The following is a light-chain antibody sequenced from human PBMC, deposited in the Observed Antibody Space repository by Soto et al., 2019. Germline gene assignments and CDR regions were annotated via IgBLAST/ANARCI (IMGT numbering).Light chain of an antibody. Sequence: DIVMTQSPDSLAVSLGDRATINFNSSRAFLYNSNNKNYIAWYQQKPGQPPKLLIYWSSTREFGVPDRISGSGSGTDFSLTISSLQAEDVAVYYCQQYYSAPWTFGQGTKVDIK. J-gene: IGKJ1*01. CDR2: WSS. CDR1: RAFLYNSNNKNY. V-gene: IGKV4-1*01. CDR3: QQYYSAPWT.